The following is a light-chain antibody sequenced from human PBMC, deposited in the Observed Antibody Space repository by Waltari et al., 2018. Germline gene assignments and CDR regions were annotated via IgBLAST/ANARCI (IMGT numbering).Light chain of an antibody. CDR1: SSDVGGYKY. CDR3: SAYAGSNNYV. Sequence: QSALTQPPSASGSPGQSVTISCTGTSSDVGGYKYVSCYQQHPGKAPNLMVYEVSKRPSGGPSRFSGFKSGNTASLTVSGLQAEDDADYYCSAYAGSNNYVFGTGTKVTVL. CDR2: EVS. V-gene: IGLV2-8*01. J-gene: IGLJ1*01.